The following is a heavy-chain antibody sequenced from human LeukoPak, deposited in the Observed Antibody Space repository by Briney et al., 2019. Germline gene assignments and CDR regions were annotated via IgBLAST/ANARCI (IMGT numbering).Heavy chain of an antibody. CDR3: ARRRYYDGSGYLD. CDR2: IYYSGIT. CDR1: GDFVRNSNYY. J-gene: IGHJ1*01. V-gene: IGHV4-39*01. Sequence: SQTLSLSCIVSGDFVRNSNYYWDWIRQSPGKGLDWIGSIYYSGITYYNPSLKTRVSISVDTTKNQFSLKLTSVTAVDTAVYYCARRRYYDGSGYLDWGQGTLVIVS. D-gene: IGHD3-22*01.